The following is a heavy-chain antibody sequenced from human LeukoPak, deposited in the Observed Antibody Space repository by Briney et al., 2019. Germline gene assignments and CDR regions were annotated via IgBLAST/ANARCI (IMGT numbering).Heavy chain of an antibody. Sequence: SQTLSLTCVISGDSVSSSSAAWNWIRQSPSRGLEWLGRTNYRSTRYNYYAVSVKSRIIINVDTSENQFSLHLDSVTPEDSAVYYCARRYGSSSTCRYYFGVDVWGQGTTVTVSS. CDR3: ARRYGSSSTCRYYFGVDV. J-gene: IGHJ6*02. V-gene: IGHV6-1*01. D-gene: IGHD2-2*01. CDR1: GDSVSSSSAA. CDR2: TNYRSTRYN.